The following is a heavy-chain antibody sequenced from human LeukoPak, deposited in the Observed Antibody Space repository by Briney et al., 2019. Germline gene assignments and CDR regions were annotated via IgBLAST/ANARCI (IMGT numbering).Heavy chain of an antibody. J-gene: IGHJ4*02. CDR2: ISSSSSYI. D-gene: IGHD3-22*01. CDR1: GLSFSDYS. Sequence: GGSLRLSCTASGLSFSDYSMNWVRQAPGKGLEWVSSISSSSSYIYYADSVKGRFTISRDNAKNSLYLQMNSLRAEDTAVYYCARWAYDSSGYYPEDFDYWGQGTLVTVSS. V-gene: IGHV3-21*01. CDR3: ARWAYDSSGYYPEDFDY.